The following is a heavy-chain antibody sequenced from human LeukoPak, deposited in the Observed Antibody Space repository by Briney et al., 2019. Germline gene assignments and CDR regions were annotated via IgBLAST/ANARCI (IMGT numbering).Heavy chain of an antibody. CDR1: GGSVGSGSYY. CDR2: IYYSGST. CDR3: ARSGSYAAAGDY. D-gene: IGHD2-15*01. V-gene: IGHV4-61*01. J-gene: IGHJ4*02. Sequence: SETLSPTCTVSGGSVGSGSYYWSWIRQPPGKGLEWIGYIYYSGSTNYNPSLKSRVTISLDTSKNQFSLKLSSVTAADTAVYYCARSGSYAAAGDYWGQGTLVTVSS.